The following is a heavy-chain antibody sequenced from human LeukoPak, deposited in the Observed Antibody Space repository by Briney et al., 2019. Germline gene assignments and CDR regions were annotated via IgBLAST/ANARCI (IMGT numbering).Heavy chain of an antibody. D-gene: IGHD1-7*01. Sequence: SETLSLTCAVSGGSISSGGYSWSWIRQPPGEGLEWIGYIYYSGSTYYNPSLKSRVTISVDTSKNQFSLKLSSVTAADTAVYYCARDGTTSFDYWGQGTLVTVSS. CDR1: GGSISSGGYS. CDR2: IYYSGST. V-gene: IGHV4-31*11. CDR3: ARDGTTSFDY. J-gene: IGHJ4*02.